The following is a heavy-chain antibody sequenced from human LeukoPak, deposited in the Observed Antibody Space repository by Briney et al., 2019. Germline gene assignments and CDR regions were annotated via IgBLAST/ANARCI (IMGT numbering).Heavy chain of an antibody. CDR1: GFTFSNSW. CDR2: IKQDESAK. Sequence: GGCLRLSCAASGFTFSNSWMAWVRQAPGQGLEWVANIKQDESAKHYSDSVKGRFTISRDNAKNSLFLQMNGLRAEDSALYYCARDTDGSLDYWGQGTLVTVSA. V-gene: IGHV3-7*01. CDR3: ARDTDGSLDY. D-gene: IGHD5-24*01. J-gene: IGHJ4*02.